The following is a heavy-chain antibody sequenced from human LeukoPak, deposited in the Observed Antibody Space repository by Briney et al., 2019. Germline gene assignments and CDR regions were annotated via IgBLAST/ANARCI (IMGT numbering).Heavy chain of an antibody. CDR3: ARGPSSGATYLDN. J-gene: IGHJ4*02. CDR2: IYTSGTT. CDR1: GGSIGTYY. V-gene: IGHV4-4*07. D-gene: IGHD1-26*01. Sequence: KPSETLSLTCSVSGGSIGTYYWSWIRQPAGKGLERIGRIYTSGTTLYNPSLKSRVTMSVDTSKNQFSLRLSAVTAADTAMYYCARGPSSGATYLDNWGQGTLVTVSS.